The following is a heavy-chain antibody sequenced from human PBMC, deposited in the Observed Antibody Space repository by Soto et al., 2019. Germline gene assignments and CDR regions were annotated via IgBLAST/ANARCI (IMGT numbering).Heavy chain of an antibody. Sequence: QVQLVQSGAEVKKPGSSVKVSCKASGGTFSSYAISWVRQAPGQGLEWMGGIIPIFGTANYVQKFQGRVTITADESTSTAYMELSSLRSEDTAVYYCARGDIVVVPAALVYYYGMDVWGQGTTVTVSS. CDR2: IIPIFGTA. V-gene: IGHV1-69*01. J-gene: IGHJ6*02. CDR1: GGTFSSYA. CDR3: ARGDIVVVPAALVYYYGMDV. D-gene: IGHD2-2*01.